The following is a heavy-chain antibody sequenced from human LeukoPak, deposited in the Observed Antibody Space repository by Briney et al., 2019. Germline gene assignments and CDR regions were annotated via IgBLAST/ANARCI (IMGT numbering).Heavy chain of an antibody. D-gene: IGHD1-14*01. CDR2: ISDSGGST. CDR3: AKGGITMTDYYFDY. V-gene: IGHV3-23*01. Sequence: GGSLRLSCAVSGFTFTKYAMTWVRQAPGEGLEWVSAISDSGGSTYYADSVKGRFTISRDNSKNTLYLQMNSLRAEDTAVYYCAKGGITMTDYYFDYWGQGTLVTVFS. J-gene: IGHJ4*02. CDR1: GFTFTKYA.